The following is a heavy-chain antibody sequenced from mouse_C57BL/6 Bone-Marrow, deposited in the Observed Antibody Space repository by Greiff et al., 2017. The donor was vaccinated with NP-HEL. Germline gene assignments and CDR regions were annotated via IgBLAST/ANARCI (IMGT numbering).Heavy chain of an antibody. CDR2: ISNLAYSI. V-gene: IGHV5-15*01. J-gene: IGHJ2*01. CDR3: ARHGGRGDFDY. Sequence: EVKLVESGGGLVQPGGSLKLSCAASGFTFNDYGMAWVRQAPRKGPEWVAFISNLAYSIYYADTVTGRFTISRENAKNTLYLEMSSLRSEDTAMYYCARHGGRGDFDYWGQGTTLTVSS. D-gene: IGHD1-1*02. CDR1: GFTFNDYG.